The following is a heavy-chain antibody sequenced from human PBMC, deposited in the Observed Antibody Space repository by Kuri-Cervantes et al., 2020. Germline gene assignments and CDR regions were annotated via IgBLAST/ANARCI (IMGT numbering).Heavy chain of an antibody. CDR2: IIPIFGTA. J-gene: IGHJ1*01. CDR3: ARDAPYSSGWYVYFQH. D-gene: IGHD6-19*01. V-gene: IGHV1-69*13. CDR1: GYTFTSYD. Sequence: SVKVSCKASGYTFTSYDINWVRQATGQGLEWMGGIIPIFGTANYAQKFQGRVTITADESTSTAYMELSSLRSEDTAVYYCARDAPYSSGWYVYFQHWGQGTLVTVSS.